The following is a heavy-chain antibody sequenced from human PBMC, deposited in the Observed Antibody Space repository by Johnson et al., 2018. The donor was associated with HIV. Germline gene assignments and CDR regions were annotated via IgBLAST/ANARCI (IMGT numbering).Heavy chain of an antibody. CDR3: AREKSYYYDSSGYPDTFDI. CDR1: GFTVSSNF. J-gene: IGHJ3*02. CDR2: IYTGGST. D-gene: IGHD3-22*01. V-gene: IGHV3-66*02. Sequence: VQLVESGGGLVQPGGSLRLSCAASGFTVSSNFMGWVRPAPGKGLEWVSSIYTGGSTYYADSVKGRFTLSNDNSKNTLYLQMNSLRAEDTAVYYCAREKSYYYDSSGYPDTFDIWGQGTMVIVSS.